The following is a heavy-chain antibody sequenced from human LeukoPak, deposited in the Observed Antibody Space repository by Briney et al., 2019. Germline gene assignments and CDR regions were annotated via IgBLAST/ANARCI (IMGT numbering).Heavy chain of an antibody. V-gene: IGHV1-2*02. J-gene: IGHJ5*02. CDR3: ATHRGVIVVPIWFDP. Sequence: ASVKVSCKASVYRFTVHYIHWVRQAPGQGLDWMGWIDPNSGGTNYAQKFKGRVTLTRDTSVSTAFMEMSGLGSDDTAVYYCATHRGVIVVPIWFDPWGQGTLVTVSS. D-gene: IGHD3-16*02. CDR2: IDPNSGGT. CDR1: VYRFTVHY.